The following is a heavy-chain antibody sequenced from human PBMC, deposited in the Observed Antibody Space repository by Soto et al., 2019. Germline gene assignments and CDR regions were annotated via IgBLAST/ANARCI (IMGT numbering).Heavy chain of an antibody. CDR3: ARDWRSRDLYYCYYMSV. J-gene: IGHJ6*03. V-gene: IGHV1-18*01. CDR2: ISAYNGNT. CDR1: GYTLTSYG. Sequence: ASVKVSCKASGYTLTSYGISWVRQAPGQGLEWMGWISAYNGNTNYAQKLQGRVTMTTDTSTSTAYMELRSLRSDDTAVYYCARDWRSRDLYYCYYMSVWGKGTTVTVSS.